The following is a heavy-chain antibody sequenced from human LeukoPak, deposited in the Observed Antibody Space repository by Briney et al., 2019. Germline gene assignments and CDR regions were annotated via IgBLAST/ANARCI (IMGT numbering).Heavy chain of an antibody. Sequence: SETLSLTCTVSGGSLHNYSRSWIRQPAGKGLECIGHISYSGCTNYNPSLRSSLTMSVDMTKNQFSLKLRPFTTAETAVDYCATRKPIAAPLDYSGPGAPLTAS. J-gene: IGHJ4*02. V-gene: IGHV4-59*08. CDR2: ISYSGCT. CDR3: ATRKPIAAPLDY. D-gene: IGHD6-25*01. CDR1: GGSLHNYS.